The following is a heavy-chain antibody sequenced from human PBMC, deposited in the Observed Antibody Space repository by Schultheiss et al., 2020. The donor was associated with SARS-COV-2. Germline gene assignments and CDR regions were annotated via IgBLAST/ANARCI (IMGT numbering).Heavy chain of an antibody. CDR3: AIFTVTSGH. Sequence: GESLKISCAASGFTFSSYAMHWVRQAPGKGLEWVAVISYDGSNKYYADSVKGRFTISRDNSKNTLYLQMNSLRAEDTAVYYCAIFTVTSGHWGQGTLVTVSS. D-gene: IGHD4-17*01. V-gene: IGHV3-30-3*01. CDR2: ISYDGSNK. CDR1: GFTFSSYA. J-gene: IGHJ4*02.